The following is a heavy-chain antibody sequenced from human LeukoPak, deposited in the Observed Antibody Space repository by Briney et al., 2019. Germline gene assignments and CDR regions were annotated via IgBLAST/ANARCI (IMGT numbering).Heavy chain of an antibody. J-gene: IGHJ4*02. CDR1: GYSISSGYY. V-gene: IGHV4-38-2*02. Sequence: SETLSLTCTVSGYSISSGYYWGWIRQPPGKGLEWIGSIYHSGSTYYNPSLKSRVTISVDTSKNQFSLKLSSVTAADTAVYYCARALTGDQLDYWGQGTLVTVSS. D-gene: IGHD7-27*01. CDR2: IYHSGST. CDR3: ARALTGDQLDY.